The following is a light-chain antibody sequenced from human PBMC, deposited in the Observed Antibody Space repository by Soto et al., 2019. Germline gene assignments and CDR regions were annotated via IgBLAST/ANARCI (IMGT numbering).Light chain of an antibody. Sequence: QSALTQPPSASGSAGQSVTISCTGPTNGVGVFNYVSWYQQHPGRVPKLIIYEVDKRPSGVPDRFSGSKSGNTASLTVSGLQADDEADYYCTSYAGNSNYVFGTGTKVTVL. V-gene: IGLV2-8*01. J-gene: IGLJ1*01. CDR2: EVD. CDR3: TSYAGNSNYV. CDR1: TNGVGVFNY.